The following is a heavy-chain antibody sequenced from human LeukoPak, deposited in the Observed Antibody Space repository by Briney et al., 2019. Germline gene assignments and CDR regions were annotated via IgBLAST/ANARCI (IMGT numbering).Heavy chain of an antibody. V-gene: IGHV3-49*04. Sequence: GGSLRLSCTASGFTFGDYAMSWVRQAPGKGLEWVGFISSEAYGGTTEYAASVKGRFTISRDDSKNIAYLQMNSLKTEDTAVYYCIRVMIVVVAADYWGQGTLVTVSS. CDR1: GFTFGDYA. D-gene: IGHD3-22*01. J-gene: IGHJ4*02. CDR3: IRVMIVVVAADY. CDR2: ISSEAYGGTT.